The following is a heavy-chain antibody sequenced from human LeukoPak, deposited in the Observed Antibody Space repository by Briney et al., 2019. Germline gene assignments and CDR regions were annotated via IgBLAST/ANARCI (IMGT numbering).Heavy chain of an antibody. J-gene: IGHJ4*02. V-gene: IGHV3-23*01. CDR3: AKGSGLTGTFFDY. CDR1: GFTFSSYA. Sequence: GGSLTLSCAASGFTFSSYAMSWVRQAPGRGLEWVITISGSGGSTYYADCVKGGLTNSRENSQNTLYLQMNSLRAEDTAVYYCAKGSGLTGTFFDYGGQGTLVTVSS. CDR2: ISGSGGST. D-gene: IGHD7-27*01.